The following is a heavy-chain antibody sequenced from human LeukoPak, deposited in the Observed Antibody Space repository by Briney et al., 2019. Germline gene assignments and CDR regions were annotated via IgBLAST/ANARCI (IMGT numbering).Heavy chain of an antibody. CDR2: INDSGSS. V-gene: IGHV4-34*01. CDR3: ARDRSSGYYSDAFDI. J-gene: IGHJ3*02. CDR1: GGSFGGYY. Sequence: PSETLSLTCAVYGGSFGGYYWSWIRQPPGKGLEWIGEINDSGSSNYIPSLKSRVTISVDTSKNQLSLKLTSVTAADMAVYYCARDRSSGYYSDAFDIWGQGTMVTVSS. D-gene: IGHD3-22*01.